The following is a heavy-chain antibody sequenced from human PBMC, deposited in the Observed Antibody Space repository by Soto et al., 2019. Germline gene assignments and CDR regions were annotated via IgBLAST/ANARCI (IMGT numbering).Heavy chain of an antibody. J-gene: IGHJ6*02. CDR2: FRESGGTT. CDR1: GFGFTFSTSA. D-gene: IGHD1-26*01. V-gene: IGHV3-23*01. CDR3: ARDKWELTYYYGMDV. Sequence: PGGSLRLSCAASGFGFTFSTSAMSWVRQAPGKGLEWVSTFRESGGTTHYANSVKDRFTISRDTSKNTLYLQINSLRAEDTAVYYFARDKWELTYYYGMDVWGQGTTVTVSS.